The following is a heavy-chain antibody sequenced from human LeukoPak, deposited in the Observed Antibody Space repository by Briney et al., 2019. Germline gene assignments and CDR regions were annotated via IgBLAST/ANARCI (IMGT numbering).Heavy chain of an antibody. J-gene: IGHJ4*02. V-gene: IGHV1-69*06. D-gene: IGHD2-15*01. CDR1: GGTFSSYA. CDR3: ARGISEDIVVVVAAYFDY. Sequence: GASVKVSCKASGGTFSSYAISWVRQAPGQGLEWVGGIIPIFGTANYAQKFQGRVTITADKSTSTAYMELSSLRSEDTAVYYCARGISEDIVVVVAAYFDYWGQGTLVTVSS. CDR2: IIPIFGTA.